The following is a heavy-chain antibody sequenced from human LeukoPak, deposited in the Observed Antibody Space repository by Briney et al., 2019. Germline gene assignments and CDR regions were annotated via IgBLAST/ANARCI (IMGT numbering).Heavy chain of an antibody. CDR1: GFTFSSYG. D-gene: IGHD3-22*01. J-gene: IGHJ4*02. V-gene: IGHV3-30*18. CDR2: ISYDGSNK. CDR3: AKEGNYYDSSGYSLDYFDY. Sequence: GGSLRLSCAASGFTFSSYGMHWVRQAPGKGLEGVAVISYDGSNKYYADSVKGRFTISRDNSKNTLYLQMNSLRAEDTAVYYCAKEGNYYDSSGYSLDYFDYWGQGTLVTVSS.